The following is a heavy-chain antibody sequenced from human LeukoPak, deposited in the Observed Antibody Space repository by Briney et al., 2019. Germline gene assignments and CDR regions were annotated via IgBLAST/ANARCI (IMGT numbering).Heavy chain of an antibody. CDR1: SGSISRYN. V-gene: IGHV4-59*01. CDR2: IYYSGST. D-gene: IGHD3-22*01. CDR3: ARDSRNYYDCSGYANWFDP. J-gene: IGHJ5*02. Sequence: SETLSLTCTVSSGSISRYNWSWLRHPPGEGLEGIGHIYYSGSTNHNTSSKSRVTISVDTSKNQYSLKMVSVIAADTAVEYCARDSRNYYDCSGYANWFDPWGQGTLVTVSS.